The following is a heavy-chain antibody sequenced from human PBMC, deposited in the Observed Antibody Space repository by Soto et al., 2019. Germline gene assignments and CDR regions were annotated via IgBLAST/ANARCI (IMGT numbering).Heavy chain of an antibody. D-gene: IGHD5-12*01. V-gene: IGHV3-23*01. CDR3: AKAGGMATIAPLYLFDY. Sequence: GSLLLACTASGFTFSSYAMSWVRQAPGKGLEWVSAISGSGGSTYYADSVKGRFTISRDNSKNTLYLQMNSLRAEDTAVYYCAKAGGMATIAPLYLFDYWGQGTLVTVSS. CDR1: GFTFSSYA. J-gene: IGHJ4*02. CDR2: ISGSGGST.